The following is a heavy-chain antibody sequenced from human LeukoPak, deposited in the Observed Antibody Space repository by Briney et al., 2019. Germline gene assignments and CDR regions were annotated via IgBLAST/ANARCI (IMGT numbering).Heavy chain of an antibody. CDR2: INHSGST. V-gene: IGHV4-34*01. Sequence: SETLSLTCAVYGGSFSGYYWSWIRQPPGKGLEWIGEINHSGSTNYNPSLKSRVTISVDTSKNQFSLKLSSVTAADTAVYYCARDRMPYSSSSWFDPWGQGTLVTVSS. CDR1: GGSFSGYY. CDR3: ARDRMPYSSSSWFDP. J-gene: IGHJ5*02. D-gene: IGHD6-6*01.